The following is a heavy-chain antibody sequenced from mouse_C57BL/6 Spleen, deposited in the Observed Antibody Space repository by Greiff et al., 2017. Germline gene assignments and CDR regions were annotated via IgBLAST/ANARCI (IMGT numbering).Heavy chain of an antibody. CDR2: IHPNSGST. J-gene: IGHJ4*01. CDR1: GYTFTSYW. V-gene: IGHV1-64*01. Sequence: QVQLQQPGAELVKPGASVKLSCKASGYTFTSYWMHWVKQRPGQGLEWIGMIHPNSGSTNYNEKFKSKATLTVDKSSSTAYMQLSSLTSEDSAVYYCARGGSSSGYAMDYWGQGTSVTVSS. CDR3: ARGGSSSGYAMDY. D-gene: IGHD1-1*01.